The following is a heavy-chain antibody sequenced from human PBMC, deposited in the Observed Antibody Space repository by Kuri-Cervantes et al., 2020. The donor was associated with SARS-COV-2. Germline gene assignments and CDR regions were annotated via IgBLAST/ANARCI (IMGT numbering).Heavy chain of an antibody. V-gene: IGHV3-23*01. CDR2: ISGSGGST. Sequence: GESLKISCAASGFTFSSYAMSWVRQAPGKGLEWVSAISGSGGSTYYADSVKGRFTISRDNSKNTLYLQMNSLRAEDTTVYYCARYGVKDDYGFSSYWGQGTRVTVSS. D-gene: IGHD4-17*01. CDR3: ARYGVKDDYGFSSY. CDR1: GFTFSSYA. J-gene: IGHJ4*02.